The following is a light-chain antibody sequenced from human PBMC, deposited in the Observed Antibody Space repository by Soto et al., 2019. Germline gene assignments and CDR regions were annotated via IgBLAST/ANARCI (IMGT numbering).Light chain of an antibody. CDR3: QSFDSTLRGWV. CDR1: SSNIGAGYD. Sequence: QSVLTQPPSVSGAPGQRVTISCTGSSSNIGAGYDVHWYQQLPGTAPKLLVSGNTNRPSGVPDRFSGSKSGTSASLAITGLQAEDEADYYCQSFDSTLRGWVFGGGPKLPFL. V-gene: IGLV1-40*01. J-gene: IGLJ3*02. CDR2: GNT.